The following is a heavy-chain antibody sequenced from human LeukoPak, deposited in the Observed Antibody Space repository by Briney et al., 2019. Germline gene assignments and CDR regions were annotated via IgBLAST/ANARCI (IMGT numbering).Heavy chain of an antibody. CDR2: IRSKANSYAT. CDR3: TEPGYSTRQTHY. Sequence: GGSLRLSSAASGFTFSGSAMHWVRQASGKGLEWVGRIRSKANSYATAYAASVKGRFTISRDDSKNTAYLQMNSLKTEDTAVYYCTEPGYSTRQTHYWGQGTLVTVSS. J-gene: IGHJ4*02. CDR1: GFTFSGSA. D-gene: IGHD6-13*01. V-gene: IGHV3-73*01.